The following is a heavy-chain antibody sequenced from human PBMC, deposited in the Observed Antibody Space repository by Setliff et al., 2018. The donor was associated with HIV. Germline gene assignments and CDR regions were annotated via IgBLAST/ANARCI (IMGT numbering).Heavy chain of an antibody. J-gene: IGHJ6*03. CDR1: GFSFSNAW. Sequence: PGGSLRLSCAASGFSFSNAWMNWVRQAPGKGLEWVGRIKSKADGETTDYAAPVKGRFTISRDDSKSIAYLQMNSLKTEDTAVYYCTRDRQPGYDFWSGYSYYYYYYMDVWGKGTTVTVSS. D-gene: IGHD3-3*01. CDR3: TRDRQPGYDFWSGYSYYYYYYMDV. V-gene: IGHV3-15*01. CDR2: IKSKADGETT.